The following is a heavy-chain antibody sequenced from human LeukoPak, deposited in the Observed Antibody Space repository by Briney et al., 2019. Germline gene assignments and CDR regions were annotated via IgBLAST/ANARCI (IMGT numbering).Heavy chain of an antibody. J-gene: IGHJ4*02. Sequence: GGSLRLSCAASGFTFSSYAMSWVRQAPGKGLEWVSAISGSGGSTYYADSVKGRFTISRDNSKNTLYLQMNSLRAEDTAVYYCAKGQGGYYDYVWGSYNFDYWGQGTLVTVSS. CDR3: AKGQGGYYDYVWGSYNFDY. V-gene: IGHV3-23*01. CDR1: GFTFSSYA. D-gene: IGHD3-16*01. CDR2: ISGSGGST.